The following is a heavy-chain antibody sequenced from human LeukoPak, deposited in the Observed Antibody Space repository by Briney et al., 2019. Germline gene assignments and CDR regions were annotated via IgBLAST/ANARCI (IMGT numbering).Heavy chain of an antibody. D-gene: IGHD2-2*02. CDR3: ARQQGYCSSTSCYKESAFDI. Sequence: ASVKVSCKASGYTFTCYYMHWVRQAPGQGLEWMGWINPNSGGTNYAQKFQGRVTMTRDTSISTAYMELSRLRSDDTAVYYCARQQGYCSSTSCYKESAFDIWGQGTMVTVSS. CDR1: GYTFTCYY. CDR2: INPNSGGT. J-gene: IGHJ3*02. V-gene: IGHV1-2*02.